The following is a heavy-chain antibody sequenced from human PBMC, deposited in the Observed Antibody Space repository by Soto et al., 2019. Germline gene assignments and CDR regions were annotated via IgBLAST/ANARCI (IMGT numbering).Heavy chain of an antibody. Sequence: LRESLKIACKGSGYTFTDYWIGWVRQMPGKGLEWMRIIYPGDSNIRYSTSFQGQVTISVDKSISTAYLQCSSLKASDTAMYYCARRGGGYGGYYYNYGLDVWGQGTTGTVSS. CDR1: GYTFTDYW. CDR2: IYPGDSNI. D-gene: IGHD5-12*01. J-gene: IGHJ6*02. V-gene: IGHV5-51*01. CDR3: ARRGGGYGGYYYNYGLDV.